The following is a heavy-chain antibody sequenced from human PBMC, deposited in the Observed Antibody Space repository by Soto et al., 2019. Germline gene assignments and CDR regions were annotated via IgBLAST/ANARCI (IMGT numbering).Heavy chain of an antibody. CDR3: ARGSGIVALPGELEDVNYDY. CDR2: INESGST. D-gene: IGHD1-1*01. J-gene: IGHJ4*02. CDR1: GQSFSGHS. V-gene: IGHV4-34*01. Sequence: QVQLQQWGAGLVKPSETLFLSCAVYGQSFSGHSWAWIRQPPGKGLEWIGEINESGSTYYNRSLKSRVTISTDTSKNQFSLKLSSVSAADTAAYFCARGSGIVALPGELEDVNYDYWGQGTLVNVSS.